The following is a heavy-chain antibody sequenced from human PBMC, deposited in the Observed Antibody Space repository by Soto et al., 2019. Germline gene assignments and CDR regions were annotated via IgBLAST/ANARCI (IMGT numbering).Heavy chain of an antibody. Sequence: GGSLRLSCSASGFNFSGYNMHWVRQAPGRGLEYVSAISESGGTTWYVDSVKGRFTISRDNSKNTVYLEMSSLRTEDTAVYYCIRRFDPWGQGTLVTVSS. V-gene: IGHV3-64D*08. CDR2: ISESGGTT. CDR3: IRRFDP. D-gene: IGHD4-17*01. J-gene: IGHJ5*02. CDR1: GFNFSGYN.